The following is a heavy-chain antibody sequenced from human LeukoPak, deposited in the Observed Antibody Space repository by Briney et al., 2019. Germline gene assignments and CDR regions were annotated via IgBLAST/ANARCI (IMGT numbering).Heavy chain of an antibody. CDR3: ARQGRGIAARPYNWFDP. V-gene: IGHV5-51*01. J-gene: IGHJ5*02. CDR1: GYSFTSYW. D-gene: IGHD6-6*01. Sequence: GESLKISCKGSGYSFTSYWIGWVRQMPGKGLEWMGIIYPGDSGTRYSPSFQGQVTISADKSISTAYLQWSSLKASDTAMYYCARQGRGIAARPYNWFDPWGQGTLVTVSS. CDR2: IYPGDSGT.